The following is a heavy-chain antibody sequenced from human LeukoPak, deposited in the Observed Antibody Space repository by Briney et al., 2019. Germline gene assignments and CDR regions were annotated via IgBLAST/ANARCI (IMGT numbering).Heavy chain of an antibody. D-gene: IGHD4-17*01. J-gene: IGHJ5*02. V-gene: IGHV3-9*01. CDR3: VKDQTTVSLSGWFDP. Sequence: GRSLRLSCAASGFIFDDYAMHWVRQAPGKGLEWVSGISWDSGIIGYADSVKGRFTIGRDNAKTSLYLQMDSLRPEDTALYYCVKDQTTVSLSGWFDPWGQGTLVTVSS. CDR2: ISWDSGII. CDR1: GFIFDDYA.